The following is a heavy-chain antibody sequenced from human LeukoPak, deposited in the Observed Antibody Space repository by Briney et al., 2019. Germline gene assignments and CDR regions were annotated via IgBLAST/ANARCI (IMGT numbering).Heavy chain of an antibody. CDR2: INPSGGSI. D-gene: IGHD2-8*01. J-gene: IGHJ4*02. CDR3: ARESQMVGDQDGLFDY. CDR1: GYIFTSYY. Sequence: ASVKVSCKASGYIFTSYYMYWVRQAPGQGLEWMGIINPSGGSIRYAQKFQGRVTMTRDTSTSTVYMELSSLRSEDTAVYYCARESQMVGDQDGLFDYWGQGTLVTVSS. V-gene: IGHV1-46*01.